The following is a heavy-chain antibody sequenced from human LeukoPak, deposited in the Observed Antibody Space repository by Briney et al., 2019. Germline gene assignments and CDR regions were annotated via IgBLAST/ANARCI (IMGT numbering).Heavy chain of an antibody. V-gene: IGHV3-33*01. CDR3: ARDRFRDLYYFDY. D-gene: IGHD5-24*01. J-gene: IGHJ4*02. CDR1: GFTFSSYG. Sequence: GRPLRLSCAASGFTFSSYGMHWVRQAPGKGLEWVAVIWYDGSNKYYADSVKGRFTISRDNSKNTLYLQMNSLRAEDTAVYYCARDRFRDLYYFDYWGQGTLVTVSS. CDR2: IWYDGSNK.